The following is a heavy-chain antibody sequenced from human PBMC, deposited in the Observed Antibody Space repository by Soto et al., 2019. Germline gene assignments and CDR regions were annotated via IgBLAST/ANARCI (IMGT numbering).Heavy chain of an antibody. J-gene: IGHJ6*02. CDR1: GGTFSSYA. V-gene: IGHV1-69*06. CDR2: IIPVFNSP. D-gene: IGHD1-20*01. Sequence: QVQLVQSGAEVKRPESSVKVSCKGSGGTFSSYAFSWVRQAPGQGLEWMGGIIPVFNSPSLAQNLHGRVTVTADKPTSTAYMELSALRFEDTAVYYCAIIGYNNDLDVWGQGTTVIVSS. CDR3: AIIGYNNDLDV.